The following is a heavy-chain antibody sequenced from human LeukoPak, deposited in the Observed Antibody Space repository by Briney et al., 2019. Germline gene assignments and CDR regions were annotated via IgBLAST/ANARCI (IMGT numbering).Heavy chain of an antibody. CDR3: ARAKQQLVGFYYYYMDV. J-gene: IGHJ6*03. CDR1: GYIFTTYY. D-gene: IGHD6-13*01. Sequence: GASVKVSCKTSGYIFTTYYMHWVRQAPGQGLEWMGWINPNSGGTNYAQKFQGRVTMTRDTSISTAYMELSRLRSDDTAVYYCARAKQQLVGFYYYYMDVWGKGTTVTVSS. CDR2: INPNSGGT. V-gene: IGHV1-2*02.